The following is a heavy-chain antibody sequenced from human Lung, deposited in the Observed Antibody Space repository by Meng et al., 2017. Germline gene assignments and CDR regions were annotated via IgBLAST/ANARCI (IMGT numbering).Heavy chain of an antibody. CDR2: INHSGST. Sequence: QVQLQQWGAGLLKPSGTLSLTCVFFGGSFSDYYGSWIRQPPGKGLEWIGEINHSGSTNYNPSLESRATISVDTSQNNLSLKLSSVTAAGSAVYYCARGPTTMAHDFDYWGQGTLVTVSS. V-gene: IGHV4-34*01. CDR3: ARGPTTMAHDFDY. D-gene: IGHD4-11*01. J-gene: IGHJ4*02. CDR1: GGSFSDYY.